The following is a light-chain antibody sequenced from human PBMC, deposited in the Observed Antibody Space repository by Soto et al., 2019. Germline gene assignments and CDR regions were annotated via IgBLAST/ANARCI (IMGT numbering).Light chain of an antibody. CDR1: QSVSSW. Sequence: DIQMTQSPSTLSASVRDRVTITCRASQSVSSWLAWYQQKPGKAPKLLIYKASILESGDPSRFSGRGSGKEFTLTISSLQPDDFATYYCQQYNSYPWTFGQGTKVEIK. J-gene: IGKJ1*01. CDR2: KAS. V-gene: IGKV1-5*03. CDR3: QQYNSYPWT.